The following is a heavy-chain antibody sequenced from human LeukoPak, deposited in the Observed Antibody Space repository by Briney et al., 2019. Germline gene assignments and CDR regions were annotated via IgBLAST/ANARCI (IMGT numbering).Heavy chain of an antibody. CDR2: ISAYNGNT. CDR3: ARVPNYYGSGSYLNWFDP. V-gene: IGHV1-18*01. CDR1: GYTFTSYG. D-gene: IGHD3-10*01. J-gene: IGHJ5*02. Sequence: ASVKVSCKASGYTFTSYGISWVRQAPGQGLEWMGWISAYNGNTNYAQKLQGRVTMTTDTSTSTAYMELRSLRSDDTAVYYCARVPNYYGSGSYLNWFDPWGQGTLVTVSS.